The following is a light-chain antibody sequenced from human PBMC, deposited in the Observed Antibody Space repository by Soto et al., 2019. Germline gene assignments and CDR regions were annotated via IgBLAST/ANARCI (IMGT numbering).Light chain of an antibody. CDR1: SSNIGAGYD. V-gene: IGLV1-40*01. CDR2: GNT. J-gene: IGLJ3*02. CDR3: QSHDSSLNSWV. Sequence: QSVLTQPPSMSGAPGQRVTISCTGSSSNIGAGYDVHWYQHLPGTAPKPLIYGNTNRPSGVPDRFSGSKSGTSASLAITGLQAEDEADYYCQSHDSSLNSWVFGGGTK.